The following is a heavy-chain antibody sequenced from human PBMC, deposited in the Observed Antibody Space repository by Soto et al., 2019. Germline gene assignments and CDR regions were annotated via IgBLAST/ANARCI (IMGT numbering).Heavy chain of an antibody. J-gene: IGHJ6*02. CDR1: GFNFGDHY. Sequence: KPGGSLRLSCAASGFNFGDHYMSWIRQAPGKGLEWVSYIFNGGGTIYYADSVKGRFTISRDNGEKLLYLQMNSLRADDTAMYYCARGHYGLDVWGQGTPVTVSS. CDR2: IFNGGGTI. V-gene: IGHV3-11*01. CDR3: ARGHYGLDV.